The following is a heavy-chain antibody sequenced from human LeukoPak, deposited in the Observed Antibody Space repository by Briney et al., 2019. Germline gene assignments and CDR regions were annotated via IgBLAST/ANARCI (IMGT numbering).Heavy chain of an antibody. CDR2: IYYSGST. Sequence: SETLSLTCTVSGGSVGSGSYYWSWIRQPPGKGLEWIGYIYYSGSTNYNPSLKSRVTISVDTSKNQFSLKLSSVTAADTAVYYCARVNCGGDCYHYYYYGMDVWGQGTTVTVSS. V-gene: IGHV4-61*01. CDR3: ARVNCGGDCYHYYYYGMDV. CDR1: GGSVGSGSYY. D-gene: IGHD2-21*02. J-gene: IGHJ6*02.